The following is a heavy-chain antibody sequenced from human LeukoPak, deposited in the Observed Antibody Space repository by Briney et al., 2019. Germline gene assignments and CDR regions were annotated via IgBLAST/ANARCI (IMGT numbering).Heavy chain of an antibody. V-gene: IGHV4-34*01. Sequence: PSETLSLTCAVYGGSFSGYYWSWIRQPPGKGLEWIGEINHSGSTNYKPSLKSRVTISVDTSKNQFSLKLSSVTAADTAVYYCARRRRRDDIWGQGTMVTVSS. CDR1: GGSFSGYY. CDR3: ARRRRRDDI. D-gene: IGHD1-1*01. CDR2: INHSGST. J-gene: IGHJ3*02.